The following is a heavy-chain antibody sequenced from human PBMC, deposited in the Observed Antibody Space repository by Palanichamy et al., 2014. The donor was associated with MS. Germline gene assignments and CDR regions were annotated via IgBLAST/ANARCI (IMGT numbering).Heavy chain of an antibody. CDR2: IKQDGSEK. D-gene: IGHD3-22*01. Sequence: EVQLVEVWGRAWSSLGGPVRLSCAASGFTFSSYWMSWVRPGSRERGLEWVANIKQDGSEKYYVDSVKGRFTISRDNAKNSLYLQMNSLRAEDTAVYYCARSLGITMIVVVGAFDIWGQGTMVTVSS. J-gene: IGHJ3*02. CDR1: GFTFSSYW. CDR3: ARSLGITMIVVVGAFDI. V-gene: IGHV3-7*01.